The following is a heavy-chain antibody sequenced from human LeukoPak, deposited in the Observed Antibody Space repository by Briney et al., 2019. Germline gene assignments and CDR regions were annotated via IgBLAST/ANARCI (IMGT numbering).Heavy chain of an antibody. V-gene: IGHV3-30*18. J-gene: IGHJ4*02. Sequence: GGSLRLSCAASGFTFSSYWMSWVRQAPGKGLEWVAVIPYDGSNKYYADSVKGRFTISRDNSKNTLYLQMNSLRAEDTAVYYCAKDPSLGYWGQGTLVTVSS. CDR3: AKDPSLGY. CDR2: IPYDGSNK. D-gene: IGHD7-27*01. CDR1: GFTFSSYW.